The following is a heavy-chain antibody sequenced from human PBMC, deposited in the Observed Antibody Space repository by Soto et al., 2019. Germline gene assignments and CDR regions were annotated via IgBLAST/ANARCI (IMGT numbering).Heavy chain of an antibody. CDR1: GFTFSSYG. CDR3: AKDRHWVDPRYGDYHDFDY. D-gene: IGHD4-17*01. CDR2: ISYDGSNK. V-gene: IGHV3-30*18. J-gene: IGHJ4*02. Sequence: QVQLVESGGGVVQPGRSLRLSCAASGFTFSSYGMHWVRQAPGKGLEWVAVISYDGSNKYYADSVKGRFTISRDNSKNTLYLQMNSLRAEDTAVYYCAKDRHWVDPRYGDYHDFDYWGQGTLVTVSS.